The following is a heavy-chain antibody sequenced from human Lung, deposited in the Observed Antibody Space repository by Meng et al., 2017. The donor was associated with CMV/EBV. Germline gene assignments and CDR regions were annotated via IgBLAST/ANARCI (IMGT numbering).Heavy chain of an antibody. D-gene: IGHD2-2*02. CDR1: GFSFTTFW. V-gene: IGHV3-74*01. CDR3: ARTYPNYYYGMDV. Sequence: GESXKISCVASGFSFTTFWMHWVRQAPGKGLVWVSHINSDGSDTTYADSVKGRFTISRDNAKNTLYLQMNSLRAEDVAVYYCARTYPNYYYGMDVWGQGTTVTVSS. CDR2: INSDGSDT. J-gene: IGHJ6*02.